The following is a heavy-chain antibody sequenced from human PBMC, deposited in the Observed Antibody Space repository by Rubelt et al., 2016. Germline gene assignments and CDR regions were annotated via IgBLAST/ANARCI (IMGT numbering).Heavy chain of an antibody. J-gene: IGHJ5*02. V-gene: IGHV3-48*04. CDR3: AREQGDWFDP. Sequence: PGGSLRLSCAASGFTFSSYAMSWVRQAPGKGLEWVSYISSSSSTIYYADSVKGRFTISRDNAKNSLYLQMNSLRAEDTAVYYCAREQGDWFDPWGQGTLVTVSS. CDR2: ISSSSSTI. CDR1: GFTFSSYA. D-gene: IGHD1-26*01.